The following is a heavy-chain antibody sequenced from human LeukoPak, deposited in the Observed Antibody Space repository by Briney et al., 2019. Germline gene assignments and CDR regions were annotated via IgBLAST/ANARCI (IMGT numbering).Heavy chain of an antibody. V-gene: IGHV1-2*04. CDR3: AKSYGSGGYYYGMDV. CDR2: INPNSGGT. J-gene: IGHJ6*04. CDR1: GYTFTGYY. D-gene: IGHD3-10*01. Sequence: GASVKVSCKASGYTFTGYYMHWVRQAPGQGLEWMGWINPNSGGTNYAQKFQGWVTMTRDTSISTAYMELSRLRSDDTAVYYCAKSYGSGGYYYGMDVWAKGPRSPSPQ.